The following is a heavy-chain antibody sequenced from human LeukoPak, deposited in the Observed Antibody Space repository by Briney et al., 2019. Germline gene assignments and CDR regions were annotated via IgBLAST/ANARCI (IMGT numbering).Heavy chain of an antibody. CDR2: ISYIGST. J-gene: IGHJ3*02. CDR3: ARDLVTVTKGFDI. CDR1: TDSFSSHY. Sequence: SETLSLTCAVSTDSFSSHYWTWLRQPPGKGLEWNGYISYIGSTNYNPSLKSRVTISIDTSKNQFSLKLSSVTAADTAVYYCARDLVTVTKGFDIWGQGTMVSVSS. V-gene: IGHV4-59*11. D-gene: IGHD4-17*01.